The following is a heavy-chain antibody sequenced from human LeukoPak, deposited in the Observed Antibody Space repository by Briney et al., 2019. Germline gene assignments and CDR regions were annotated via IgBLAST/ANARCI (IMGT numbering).Heavy chain of an antibody. V-gene: IGHV4-34*01. CDR2: INHSGST. Sequence: PSETLSLTCAVYGGSFSGYYWSWIRQPPGKGLEWIGEINHSGSTNYNPSLKSRVTISVDTSKNQFSLKLSSVTAADTAVYYCARAGYCSSTSCSSYYYYMDVWGKGTTVTVSS. J-gene: IGHJ6*03. D-gene: IGHD2-2*01. CDR1: GGSFSGYY. CDR3: ARAGYCSSTSCSSYYYYMDV.